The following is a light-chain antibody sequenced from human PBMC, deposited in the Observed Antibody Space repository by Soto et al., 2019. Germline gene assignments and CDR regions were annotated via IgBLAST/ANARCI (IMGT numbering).Light chain of an antibody. Sequence: EIVLTQSPGTLSLSPGERATLSCRASQSVSSSYLAWYQQKPGQAPRLLIYRASSRATGIPDRFSGSGSGTDFTLTISRLEPEDFAVYYCQQYGSSPLLPFGGGTKVEIK. J-gene: IGKJ4*01. CDR1: QSVSSSY. V-gene: IGKV3-20*01. CDR2: RAS. CDR3: QQYGSSPLLP.